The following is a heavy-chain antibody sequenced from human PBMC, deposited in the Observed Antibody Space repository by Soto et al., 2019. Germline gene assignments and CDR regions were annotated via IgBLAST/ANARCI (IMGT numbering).Heavy chain of an antibody. V-gene: IGHV3-21*01. Sequence: PGGSLRLSCAASGFTFSSYSMNWVRQAPGKGLEWVSSISSSSSYIYYADSVKGRFTISRDNAKNSLYLQMNSLRAEDTAVYYCARDSGSIVGATFYYYYGMDVWGQGTTVTVSS. CDR2: ISSSSSYI. CDR3: ARDSGSIVGATFYYYYGMDV. CDR1: GFTFSSYS. D-gene: IGHD1-26*01. J-gene: IGHJ6*02.